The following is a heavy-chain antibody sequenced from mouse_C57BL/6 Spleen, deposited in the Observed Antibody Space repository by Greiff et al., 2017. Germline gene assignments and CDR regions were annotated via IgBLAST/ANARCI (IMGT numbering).Heavy chain of an antibody. CDR3: ARKDSNYGDYAMDY. Sequence: QVQLQQSGAVLVRPGTSVKMSCKASGYTFTNYWIGWAKQRPGHGLEWIGDIYPGGGYTNYNEKFKGKATLTADKSSSTAYMQFSSLTSEDSAIYYCARKDSNYGDYAMDYWGQGTSVTVSS. CDR1: GYTFTNYW. CDR2: IYPGGGYT. J-gene: IGHJ4*01. D-gene: IGHD2-5*01. V-gene: IGHV1-63*01.